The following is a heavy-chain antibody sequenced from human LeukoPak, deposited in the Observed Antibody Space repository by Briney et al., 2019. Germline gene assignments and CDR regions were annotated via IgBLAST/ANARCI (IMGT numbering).Heavy chain of an antibody. Sequence: PSETLSLTCTVSGGSISSSSYYWGWIRQPPGKGLEWIGSIYYSGSTYYNPSLKSRVTISVDTSKNQFSLKLSSVTAADTAVYYCARAGGLERPIDYWGQGTLVTVSS. CDR1: GGSISSSSYY. D-gene: IGHD1-1*01. CDR2: IYYSGST. J-gene: IGHJ4*02. V-gene: IGHV4-39*01. CDR3: ARAGGLERPIDY.